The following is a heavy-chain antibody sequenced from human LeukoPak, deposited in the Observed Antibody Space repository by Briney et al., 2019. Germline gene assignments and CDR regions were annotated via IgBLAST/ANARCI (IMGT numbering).Heavy chain of an antibody. CDR2: ISYDGINK. V-gene: IGHV3-30*04. Sequence: PGGSLRLSCAASGFTLGSDAMHWVRQDPDKGLEWVALISYDGINKYYADSVKGRFTISRDNSKNTVSLQMDSLRAEDTAVYYCARAGNYYGSGSFYAKIDSWGQGTPVTVSS. CDR1: GFTLGSDA. J-gene: IGHJ4*02. CDR3: ARAGNYYGSGSFYAKIDS. D-gene: IGHD3-10*01.